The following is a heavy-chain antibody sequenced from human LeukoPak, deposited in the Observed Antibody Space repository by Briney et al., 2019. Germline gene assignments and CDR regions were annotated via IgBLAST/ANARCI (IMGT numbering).Heavy chain of an antibody. Sequence: PSETLPLTCTVSGGSISSSSYYWGWIRQPPGKGLEWIGSIYYSGSTYYNPSLKSRVTISVDTSKNQFSLKLSSVTAADTAVYYCARGLAAAGTVAFDIWGQGTMVTVSS. CDR1: GGSISSSSYY. CDR3: ARGLAAAGTVAFDI. J-gene: IGHJ3*02. CDR2: IYYSGST. V-gene: IGHV4-39*07. D-gene: IGHD6-13*01.